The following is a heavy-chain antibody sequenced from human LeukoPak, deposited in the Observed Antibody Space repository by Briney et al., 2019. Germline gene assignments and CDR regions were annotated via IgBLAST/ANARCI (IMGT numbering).Heavy chain of an antibody. J-gene: IGHJ4*02. D-gene: IGHD3-22*01. V-gene: IGHV1-2*02. Sequence: ASVKVSCKASGYTFTGYYMHWVRQAPGQGLEWMGWINPNSGGTNYAQKFQGRVTMTRDTSISTAYMELSRLRSDDTAVYYCASSLGGQQTYYYDSRGLDYWGQGTLVTVSS. CDR3: ASSLGGQQTYYYDSRGLDY. CDR2: INPNSGGT. CDR1: GYTFTGYY.